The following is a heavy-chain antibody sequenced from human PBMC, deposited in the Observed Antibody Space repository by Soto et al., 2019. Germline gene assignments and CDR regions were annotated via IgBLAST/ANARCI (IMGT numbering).Heavy chain of an antibody. CDR2: IVVGSGNT. CDR3: AAGLSYYGSGSYTFADPNCFVP. J-gene: IGHJ5*02. D-gene: IGHD3-10*01. Sequence: SVKVSCKASGFTFTRSAMQWVRQARGQRLEWIGWIVVGSGNTNYAQKFQERVTITRDMSTSTAYMELSSLRSEDTAVYFCAAGLSYYGSGSYTFADPNCFVPWGQ. CDR1: GFTFTRSA. V-gene: IGHV1-58*02.